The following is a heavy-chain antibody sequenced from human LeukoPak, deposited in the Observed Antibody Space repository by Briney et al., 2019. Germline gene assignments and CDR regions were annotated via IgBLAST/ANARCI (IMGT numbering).Heavy chain of an antibody. Sequence: PGGSLRLYCAASGFTFSSFSMNWVRQAPGKGLEWVSSISSSSSYIYYADSVKGRFTISRDNAKNSLYLQMNSLRAEDTAVYYCARGHCSSTSCNPYYMDVWGKGTTVTVSS. D-gene: IGHD2-2*01. J-gene: IGHJ6*03. CDR2: ISSSSSYI. CDR1: GFTFSSFS. V-gene: IGHV3-21*01. CDR3: ARGHCSSTSCNPYYMDV.